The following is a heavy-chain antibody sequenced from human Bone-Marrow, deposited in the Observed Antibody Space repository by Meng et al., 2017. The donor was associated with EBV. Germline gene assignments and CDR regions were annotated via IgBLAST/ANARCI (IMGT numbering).Heavy chain of an antibody. V-gene: IGHV4-39*01. CDR2: VHYTGST. CDR1: GDSISSFYY. D-gene: IGHD6-19*01. J-gene: IGHJ5*02. Sequence: QLQQRASGHGQVKPSETLSLTCTVSGDSISSFYYWGWIRQPPGRGLEWIGSVHYTGSTYYSPSLKSRVTVSVDTSKNQFSLRLTSVTAADTAVYYCARPFPSWQSPRLDPFGAWGQGTLVTVSS. CDR3: ARPFPSWQSPRLDPFGA.